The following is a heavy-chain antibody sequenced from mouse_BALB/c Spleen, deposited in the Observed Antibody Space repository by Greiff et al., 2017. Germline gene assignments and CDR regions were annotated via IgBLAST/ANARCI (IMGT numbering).Heavy chain of an antibody. CDR1: GYTFTDYV. CDR2: IYPGSGST. Sequence: VQLQQSGPELVKPGASVKMSCKASGYTFTDYVISWVKPRTGQGLEWIGEIYPGSGSTYYNEKFKGKATLTADKSSNTAYMQLSSLTSEDSAVYFCARNGYSGFDYWGQGTTLTVSS. CDR3: ARNGYSGFDY. J-gene: IGHJ2*01. D-gene: IGHD2-3*01. V-gene: IGHV1-77*01.